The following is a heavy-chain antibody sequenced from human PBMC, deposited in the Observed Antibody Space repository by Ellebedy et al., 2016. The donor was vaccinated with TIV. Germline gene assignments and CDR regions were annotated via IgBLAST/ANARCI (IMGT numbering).Heavy chain of an antibody. CDR3: ARESKKFGALRYFDL. D-gene: IGHD3-10*01. CDR1: GYTFSNYV. V-gene: IGHV1-18*01. CDR2: ISGYNGNT. Sequence: ASVTVSCXASGYTFSNYVISWVRQAPGQGLEWMGWISGYNGNTDYSQRIQDRVAMTTDTSTGTAYMELRSLTSDDTAVYYCARESKKFGALRYFDLWGRGTVVTVSS. J-gene: IGHJ2*01.